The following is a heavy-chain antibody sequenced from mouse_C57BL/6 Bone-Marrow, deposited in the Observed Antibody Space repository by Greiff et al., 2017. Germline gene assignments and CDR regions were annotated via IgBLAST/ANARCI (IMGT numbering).Heavy chain of an antibody. CDR3: SAVVATSHWYFDV. V-gene: IGHV14-4*01. CDR2: IDPENGDT. CDR1: GFNINDDY. J-gene: IGHJ1*03. Sequence: EVQLQQSGAELVRPGASVKLSCTASGFNINDDYMHWVKQRPEQGLEWIGWIDPENGDTEYASKFQGKATITADTSSNTAYLQLSSMTSEDAAVDYCSAVVATSHWYFDVWGTGTTVTVSA. D-gene: IGHD1-1*01.